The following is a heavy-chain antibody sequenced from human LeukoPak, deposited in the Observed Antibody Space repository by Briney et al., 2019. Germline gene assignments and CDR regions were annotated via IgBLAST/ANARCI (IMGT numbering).Heavy chain of an antibody. D-gene: IGHD3-10*01. CDR2: IYHSGGT. V-gene: IGHV4-38-2*01. Sequence: SGTLSLTCAVSGYSISSGHYWGWIRQPPGKGLEWIGSIYHSGGTYYNPSLKSRVTISVDTSKNQFSLKMKSVTAADTAVYAGFTPAVDYCSQGTLVTVSS. J-gene: IGHJ4*02. CDR1: GYSISSGHY. CDR3: FTPAVDY.